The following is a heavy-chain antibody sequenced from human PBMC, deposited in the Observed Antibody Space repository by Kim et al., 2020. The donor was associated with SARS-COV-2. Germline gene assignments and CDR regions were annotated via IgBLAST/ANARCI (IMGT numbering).Heavy chain of an antibody. J-gene: IGHJ4*02. D-gene: IGHD6-19*01. CDR3: ARGYSSGWFEY. Sequence: WGSLRLSCAASGFTFSDYYMTWIRQAPGKGLEWVSYISSSCITIYYAASVKGRFATSRDNAKKSLYLQMNSLRAEDTAVYYCARGYSSGWFEYWGQGTLGTVSS. CDR1: GFTFSDYY. V-gene: IGHV3-11*01. CDR2: ISSSCITI.